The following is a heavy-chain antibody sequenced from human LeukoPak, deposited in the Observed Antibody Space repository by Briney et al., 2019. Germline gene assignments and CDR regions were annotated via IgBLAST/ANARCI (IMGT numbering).Heavy chain of an antibody. V-gene: IGHV3-30*03. CDR1: GFTFSYW. CDR2: ISYDGSNK. D-gene: IGHD4/OR15-4a*01. Sequence: GGSLRLSCAASGFTFSYWMTWVRQAPGKGLEWVAVISYDGSNKYYADSVKGRFTISRDNSKNTLYLQMNSLRAEDTAVYYCARRAGAYSHPYDYWGQGTLVTVSS. CDR3: ARRAGAYSHPYDY. J-gene: IGHJ4*02.